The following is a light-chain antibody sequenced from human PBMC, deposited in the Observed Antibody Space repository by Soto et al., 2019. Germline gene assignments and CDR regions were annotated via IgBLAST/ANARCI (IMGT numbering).Light chain of an antibody. J-gene: IGKJ1*01. V-gene: IGKV3-11*01. CDR2: DAS. Sequence: EIVLTQSPATLSLSPGERATLSCRASQSVSNYLAWYQQKPGQAPRLLIYDASNRATGIPARFSGSGSGTDFTLTISSLEPEDFAVYYCQQRSNWPPTWTFGQETKVEIK. CDR3: QQRSNWPPTWT. CDR1: QSVSNY.